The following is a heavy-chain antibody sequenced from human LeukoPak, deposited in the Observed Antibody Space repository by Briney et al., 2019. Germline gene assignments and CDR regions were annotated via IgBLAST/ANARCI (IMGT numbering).Heavy chain of an antibody. D-gene: IGHD7-27*01. CDR3: AKGGPTGDLRSPGRDW. Sequence: TGGSLRLSCEASGFTFSSCSMNWVRQAPGKGLEWVSYISYSSTYTEYADSVKGRFTISRDNPKNTLYLQMNSLRAEDTAIYYCAKGGPTGDLRSPGRDWWGQGALVTVSS. J-gene: IGHJ4*02. CDR1: GFTFSSCS. CDR2: ISYSSTYT. V-gene: IGHV3-21*04.